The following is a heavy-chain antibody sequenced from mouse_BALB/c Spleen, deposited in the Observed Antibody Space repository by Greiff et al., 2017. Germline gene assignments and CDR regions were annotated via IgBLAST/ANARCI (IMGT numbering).Heavy chain of an antibody. J-gene: IGHJ4*01. CDR3: ARDQGYGSRRDYAMDY. V-gene: IGHV5-9-4*01. Sequence: EVQLVESGGGLVKPGGSLKLSCAASGFTFSSYAMSWVRQSPEKRLEWVAEISSGGIYTYYPDTVTGRFTISRDNAKNTLYLEMSSLRSEDTAMYYCARDQGYGSRRDYAMDYWGQGTSVTVSS. CDR1: GFTFSSYA. CDR2: ISSGGIYT. D-gene: IGHD1-1*01.